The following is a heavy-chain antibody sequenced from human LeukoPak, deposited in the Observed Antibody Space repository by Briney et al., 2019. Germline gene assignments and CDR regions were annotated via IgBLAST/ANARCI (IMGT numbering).Heavy chain of an antibody. J-gene: IGHJ4*02. D-gene: IGHD3-10*01. CDR3: ARDQNYYGSGSYYGVDY. CDR2: IWYDGSNK. Sequence: GGSLRLSCAASRFTFSSYGMHWVRQAPGKGLEWVAVIWYDGSNKYYADSVKGRFTISRDNSKNTLYLQMNSLRAEDTAVYYCARDQNYYGSGSYYGVDYWGQGTLVTVSS. CDR1: RFTFSSYG. V-gene: IGHV3-33*01.